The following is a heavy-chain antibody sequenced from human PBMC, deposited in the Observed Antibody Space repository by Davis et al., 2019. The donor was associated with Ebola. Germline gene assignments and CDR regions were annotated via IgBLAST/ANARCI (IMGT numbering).Heavy chain of an antibody. CDR2: ISWNSGSM. CDR1: GFTFTSYA. CDR3: AKDLKGGYALYYYYGMDV. Sequence: GGSLRLSCAASGFTFTSYAMNWVRQAPGKGLEWVSGISWNSGSMGYADSVKGRFTISRDNAKNSLYLQMNSLRAEDTALYYCAKDLKGGYALYYYYGMDVWGQGTTVTVSS. V-gene: IGHV3-9*01. J-gene: IGHJ6*02. D-gene: IGHD5-12*01.